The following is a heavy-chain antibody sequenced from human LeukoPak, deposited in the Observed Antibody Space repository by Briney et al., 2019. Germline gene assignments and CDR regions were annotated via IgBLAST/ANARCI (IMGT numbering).Heavy chain of an antibody. CDR1: GYTFTNYG. Sequence: SVKVSCKASGYTFTNYGISRVRPAPGQGLEWMGWISIYNGNTDYAQKLRGRVTMNTDTSTRTAYMELRSLRSDDTAVYYCARITYDFWSGYYMPDDPWGQGTLVTVSS. V-gene: IGHV1-18*01. D-gene: IGHD3-3*01. CDR2: ISIYNGNT. CDR3: ARITYDFWSGYYMPDDP. J-gene: IGHJ5*02.